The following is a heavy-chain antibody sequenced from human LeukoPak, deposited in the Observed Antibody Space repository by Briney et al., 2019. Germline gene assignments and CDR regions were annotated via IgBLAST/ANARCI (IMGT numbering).Heavy chain of an antibody. CDR1: GFTFSTYA. CDR2: ISGSGGST. CDR3: AKGPLVPSATYFFDY. V-gene: IGHV3-23*01. Sequence: PGGSLRLSCAASGFTFSTYAMGWVRQAPGKGLEWVSAISGSGGSTYYADSVKGRFTVSRDNSRNTLYLQMNSLTAEDTAVYYRAKGPLVPSATYFFDYWGQGTLVVVSS. J-gene: IGHJ4*02. D-gene: IGHD2-2*01.